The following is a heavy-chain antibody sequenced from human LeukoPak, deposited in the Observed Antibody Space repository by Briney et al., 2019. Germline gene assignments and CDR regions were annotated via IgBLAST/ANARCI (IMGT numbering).Heavy chain of an antibody. Sequence: RGSLRLSCAASGFTFSSYGMHWVRQAPGKGLEWVAVISYDGSNKYYADSVKGRFTISRDNSKNTLYLQMNSLRAEDTAVYYCVKDWVATIVAPRHFDDWGRGTLGTVSS. D-gene: IGHD5-24*01. J-gene: IGHJ4*02. CDR2: ISYDGSNK. V-gene: IGHV3-30*18. CDR3: VKDWVATIVAPRHFDD. CDR1: GFTFSSYG.